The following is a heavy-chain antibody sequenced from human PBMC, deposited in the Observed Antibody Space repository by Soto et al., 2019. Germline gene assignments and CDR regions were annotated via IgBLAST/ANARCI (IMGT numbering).Heavy chain of an antibody. Sequence: GGSLRLSCAASGFTVSSNYMSWVRQAPGKGLEWVSVIYSGGSTYYADSVKGRFTISRDNSKNTLYLQMNSLRAEDTAVYYCASNDGPGGYYYYGMDVSGQGTKVTVSS. J-gene: IGHJ6*02. CDR2: IYSGGST. CDR3: ASNDGPGGYYYYGMDV. V-gene: IGHV3-53*01. D-gene: IGHD2-8*01. CDR1: GFTVSSNY.